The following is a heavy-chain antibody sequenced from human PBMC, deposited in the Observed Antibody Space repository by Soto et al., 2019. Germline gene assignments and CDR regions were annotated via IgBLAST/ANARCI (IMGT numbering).Heavy chain of an antibody. Sequence: EVQLVESGGTLVQPGGSLRLSCAASGFDASVNYMTWVRQAPVKGLEWVSAINSGGNTFYADSVKGRFTISRDNSKNTLYLQMNSLRVEDTAMYYGVRENYYYGMDVWGQGTAVTVSS. CDR3: VRENYYYGMDV. J-gene: IGHJ6*02. CDR2: INSGGNT. CDR1: GFDASVNY. V-gene: IGHV3-66*01.